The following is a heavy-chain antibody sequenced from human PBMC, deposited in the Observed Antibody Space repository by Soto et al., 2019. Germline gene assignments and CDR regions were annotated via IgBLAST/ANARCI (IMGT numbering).Heavy chain of an antibody. J-gene: IGHJ4*02. V-gene: IGHV3-48*04. CDR1: GFTFSSYS. Sequence: EVQLVESGGGLVQPGGSLRLSCVASGFTFSSYSMNWVRQAPGKGLEWVSYISSTTNYIYYADSMKGRFTVSRDNAKNSVYLEMNSLSAEDTAVYYCARESEDLTSNFDYWGQGTLVTVSS. CDR2: ISSTTNYI. CDR3: ARESEDLTSNFDY.